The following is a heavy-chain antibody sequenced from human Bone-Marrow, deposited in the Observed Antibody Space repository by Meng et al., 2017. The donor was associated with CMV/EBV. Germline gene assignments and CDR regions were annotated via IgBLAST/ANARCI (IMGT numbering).Heavy chain of an antibody. J-gene: IGHJ6*02. V-gene: IGHV3-7*01. CDR3: ARDRQLRRLRPSSADV. CDR2: IKQDGREK. CDR1: GFTFSNAW. D-gene: IGHD3-3*01. Sequence: GGSLRLSCAASGFTFSNAWMSWVRQAPGKGLEWVANIKQDGREKYYVDSVKGRFTISRDNAKNSLYLQMNSLRAEDTAVYYCARDRQLRRLRPSSADVWGQGTTVTVSS.